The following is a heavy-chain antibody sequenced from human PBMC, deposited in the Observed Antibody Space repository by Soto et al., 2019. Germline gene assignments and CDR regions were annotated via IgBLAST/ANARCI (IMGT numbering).Heavy chain of an antibody. D-gene: IGHD3-10*01. V-gene: IGHV1-69*06. J-gene: IGHJ4*02. CDR3: ARDGAYGSGSCMFDY. Sequence: SMKLSCKASARTSRSYAITWARQAPGQGLEWMGGIIPIFGTANYAQKFQGRVTITADKSTSTAYMELSSLRSEDTAVYYCARDGAYGSGSCMFDYWGQGTLVTVSS. CDR1: ARTSRSYA. CDR2: IIPIFGTA.